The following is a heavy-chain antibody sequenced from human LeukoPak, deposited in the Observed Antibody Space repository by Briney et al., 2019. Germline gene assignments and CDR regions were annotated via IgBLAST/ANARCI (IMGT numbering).Heavy chain of an antibody. V-gene: IGHV1-58*01. CDR2: IVVGSGNT. Sequence: SVKVSCKASGFTFTSSAVQWVRQARGQRLEWIGWIVVGSGNTNYAQKFQERVTITRDMSTSTAYMELSSLRSEDTAVYYCAAGLGESSGYYYVFGLSWGQGALVTVSS. CDR1: GFTFTSSA. J-gene: IGHJ5*02. CDR3: AAGLGESSGYYYVFGLS. D-gene: IGHD3-22*01.